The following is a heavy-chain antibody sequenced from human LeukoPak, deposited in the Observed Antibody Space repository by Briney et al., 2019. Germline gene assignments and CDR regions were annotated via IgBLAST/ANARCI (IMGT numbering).Heavy chain of an antibody. CDR3: ANKWMVRGLFSFDY. V-gene: IGHV3-21*01. CDR1: GFTFSSYS. CDR2: ISSSSSYI. D-gene: IGHD3-10*01. Sequence: GGSLRLSCAASGFTFSSYSMNWVRQAPGKGLEWVSSISSSSSYIYYADSVKGRFTISRDNAKNSLYLQMNSLRAEDTAVYYCANKWMVRGLFSFDYWGQGTLVTVSS. J-gene: IGHJ4*02.